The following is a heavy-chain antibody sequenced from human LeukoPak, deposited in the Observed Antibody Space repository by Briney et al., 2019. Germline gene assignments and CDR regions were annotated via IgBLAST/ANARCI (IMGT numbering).Heavy chain of an antibody. CDR2: IIPIFGTA. CDR1: GGTFSSYA. V-gene: IGHV1-69*13. Sequence: EASVKVSCKASGGTFSSYAISWVRQAPGQGLEWMGGIIPIFGTANYAQKFQGRVTITADESTSTAYMGLSSLRSEDTAVYYCARDSVEWVDSDFDYWGQGTLVTVSS. CDR3: ARDSVEWVDSDFDY. D-gene: IGHD2-8*01. J-gene: IGHJ4*02.